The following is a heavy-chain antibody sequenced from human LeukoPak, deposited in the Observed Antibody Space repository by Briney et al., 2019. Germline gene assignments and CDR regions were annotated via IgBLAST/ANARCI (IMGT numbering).Heavy chain of an antibody. CDR1: GGSISSSSYY. CDR2: IYYSGST. D-gene: IGHD3-22*01. V-gene: IGHV4-39*07. Sequence: SETLSLTCTVSGGSISSSSYYWGWIRQPPGKGLEWIGSIYYSGSTYYNPSLKSQVTISVYTSKNQFSLKLSSVTAADTAVYYCASNTYYYDSSGYYYDYWGQGTLVNAS. CDR3: ASNTYYYDSSGYYYDY. J-gene: IGHJ4*02.